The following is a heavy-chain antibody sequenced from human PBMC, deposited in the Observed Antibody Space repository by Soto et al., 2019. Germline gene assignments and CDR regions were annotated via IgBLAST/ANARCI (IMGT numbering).Heavy chain of an antibody. Sequence: GGSLRLSCVASGFTFTNYGMNWVRQAPGKGLEWVSAISDSGGSTFYADSAKGRFTISRDNSKNTLYPQMSGLRSEDTAIYYCAAALSGYTPNYDYWGQGTPVTVSS. CDR1: GFTFTNYG. CDR3: AAALSGYTPNYDY. CDR2: ISDSGGST. J-gene: IGHJ4*02. V-gene: IGHV3-23*01. D-gene: IGHD5-18*01.